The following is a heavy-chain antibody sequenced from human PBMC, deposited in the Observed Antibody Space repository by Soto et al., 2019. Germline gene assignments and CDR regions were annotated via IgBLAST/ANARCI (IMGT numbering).Heavy chain of an antibody. CDR3: AKEGGDIVATMYYFDY. Sequence: QVQLVESGGGVVQPGRSLRLSCAASGFTFSSYGMHWVRQAPGKGLEWVAVISYDGSNKYYADSVKGRFTISGDNSKNTLYLQMNSLRAEDTAVYYCAKEGGDIVATMYYFDYWGQGTLVTVSS. D-gene: IGHD5-12*01. V-gene: IGHV3-30*18. J-gene: IGHJ4*02. CDR1: GFTFSSYG. CDR2: ISYDGSNK.